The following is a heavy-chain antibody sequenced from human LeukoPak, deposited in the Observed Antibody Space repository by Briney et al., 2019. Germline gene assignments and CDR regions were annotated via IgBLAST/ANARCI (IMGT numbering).Heavy chain of an antibody. J-gene: IGHJ4*02. Sequence: SETLSLTCTVSGGSISSYYWSWVRQPPGKGLEWIGEINHSGSTNYNPSLKSRATISVDTSKNQFSLKLISVTAADTAVYYCARTQKWIPFDYWGQGTLVTVSS. CDR2: INHSGST. D-gene: IGHD2-2*03. CDR1: GGSISSYY. CDR3: ARTQKWIPFDY. V-gene: IGHV4-59*12.